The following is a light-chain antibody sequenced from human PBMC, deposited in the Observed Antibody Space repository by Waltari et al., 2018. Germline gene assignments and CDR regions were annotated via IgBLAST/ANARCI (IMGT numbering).Light chain of an antibody. Sequence: QSVLTQPPSASGTPGQRVTISCSGSSSNIGSNTVNWYQQLPGTAPKLLIYSHNQRPSGVPDRFSGSKSGTSASLAISGLQSEDEADYYCAVWDNSLNGWVFGGGTKLTVL. V-gene: IGLV1-44*01. CDR1: SSNIGSNT. CDR3: AVWDNSLNGWV. CDR2: SHN. J-gene: IGLJ3*02.